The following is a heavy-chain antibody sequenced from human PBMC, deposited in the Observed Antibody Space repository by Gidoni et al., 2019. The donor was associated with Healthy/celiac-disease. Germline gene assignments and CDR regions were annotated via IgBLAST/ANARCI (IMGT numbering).Heavy chain of an antibody. CDR1: GFTFSRYS. CDR2: ISSSSSYI. Sequence: EVQLVESGGGLVKPGGSLRLSCAASGFTFSRYSMNWVRQAPGKGLEWVSSISSSSSYIYYADSVKGRFTISRDNAKNSLYLQMNSLRAEDTAVYYCARAGFKDIVVVVAATYYYYGMDVWGQGTTVTVSS. CDR3: ARAGFKDIVVVVAATYYYYGMDV. J-gene: IGHJ6*02. D-gene: IGHD2-15*01. V-gene: IGHV3-21*01.